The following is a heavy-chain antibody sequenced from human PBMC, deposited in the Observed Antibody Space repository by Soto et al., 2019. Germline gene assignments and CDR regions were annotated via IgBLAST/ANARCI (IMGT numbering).Heavy chain of an antibody. CDR1: GFSLSTSGVG. D-gene: IGHD3-10*01. CDR2: IYWDDYK. J-gene: IGHJ4*02. V-gene: IGHV2-5*02. CDR3: ARKGSGSRSSDY. Sequence: QITLKESGPTLVKPTQTLTLTCTFSGFSLSTSGVGVGWIRQPPIKALEWLALIYWDDYKHYSPSLKSRLTITNDTSKNQLVLTMTNMDPVDTATYYCARKGSGSRSSDYWGQGTPVTVSS.